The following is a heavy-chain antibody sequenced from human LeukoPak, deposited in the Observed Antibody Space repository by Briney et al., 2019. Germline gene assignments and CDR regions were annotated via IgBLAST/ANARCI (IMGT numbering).Heavy chain of an antibody. V-gene: IGHV3-73*01. Sequence: GRSLRLSCAASGFTFSGSAMHWVRQASGKGLEWVGRIRSKANSYATAYAASVKGRFTISRDDSKNTAYLQMNSLKTEDTAVYYCTSLAYDYVWGSYRPQYWGQGTLVTVSS. J-gene: IGHJ4*02. D-gene: IGHD3-16*02. CDR2: IRSKANSYAT. CDR1: GFTFSGSA. CDR3: TSLAYDYVWGSYRPQY.